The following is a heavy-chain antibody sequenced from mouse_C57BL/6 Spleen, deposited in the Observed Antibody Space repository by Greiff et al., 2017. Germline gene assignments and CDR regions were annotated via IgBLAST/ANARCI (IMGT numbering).Heavy chain of an antibody. CDR2: IDPSDSET. D-gene: IGHD2-5*01. J-gene: IGHJ2*01. V-gene: IGHV1-52*01. CDR1: GYTFTSYW. CDR3: ARYRNYDRYVDD. Sequence: QVQLQQPGAELVRPGSSVKLSCKASGYTFTSYWMHWVKQRPIPGLEWIGNIDPSDSETHYNQKFKDKATLTVDKSSSTAYMQLSSLTSEDSAVDYCARYRNYDRYVDDWGQGTTLTVSS.